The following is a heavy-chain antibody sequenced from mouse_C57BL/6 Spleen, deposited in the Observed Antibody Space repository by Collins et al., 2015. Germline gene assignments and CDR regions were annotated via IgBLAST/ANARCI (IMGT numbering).Heavy chain of an antibody. J-gene: IGHJ1*03. CDR3: ARSSYGSSYVWYFDI. CDR1: GYTFTDHT. D-gene: IGHD1-1*01. Sequence: QVQLQQSDAELVKPGASVKISCKVSGYTFTDHTVHWMKQRPEQGLEWIGYVHPRDGFTKYNEKFKGKATLTSDKSSSTAYMQLNSLTSEDSAVYFCARSSYGSSYVWYFDIWGTGTTVTVSS. CDR2: VHPRDGFT. V-gene: IGHV1-78*01.